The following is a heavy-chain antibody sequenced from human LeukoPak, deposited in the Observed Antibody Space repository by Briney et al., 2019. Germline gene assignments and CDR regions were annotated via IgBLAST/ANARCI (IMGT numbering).Heavy chain of an antibody. V-gene: IGHV3-30*02. CDR3: AKGSGGSGTYSKYYFDY. CDR2: IRSDGTNK. D-gene: IGHD3-10*01. Sequence: GALRLSCAASGFTFSSYGMHWVRQAPGKGLEWVAFIRSDGTNKYYADSVKGRFTISRDNSKNTLYLQMNSLRPEDTAVYYCAKGSGGSGTYSKYYFDYWGQGTLVTVSS. J-gene: IGHJ4*02. CDR1: GFTFSSYG.